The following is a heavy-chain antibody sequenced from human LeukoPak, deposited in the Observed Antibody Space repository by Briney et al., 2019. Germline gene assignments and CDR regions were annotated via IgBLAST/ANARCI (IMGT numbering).Heavy chain of an antibody. D-gene: IGHD2-2*01. V-gene: IGHV3-48*01. CDR3: AAIVVVPNFDY. CDR2: ISSSSSTI. CDR1: GFTFSSYS. J-gene: IGHJ4*02. Sequence: GGSLRLSCAASGFTFSSYSMNWVRQAPGKGLEWVSYISSSSSTIYYADSVKGRFTISRDNAKNSLYLQMNSLRAEDTAVYYCAAIVVVPNFDYWGQGTLVTVSS.